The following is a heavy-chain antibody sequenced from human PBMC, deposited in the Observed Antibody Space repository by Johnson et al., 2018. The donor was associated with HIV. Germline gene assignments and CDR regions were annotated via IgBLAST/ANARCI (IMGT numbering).Heavy chain of an antibody. J-gene: IGHJ3*02. D-gene: IGHD1-26*01. CDR1: GFTFSDYY. V-gene: IGHV3-11*04. CDR2: ISSSGSTT. CDR3: ARECGCSGSYLHDGAFDI. Sequence: VQLVESGGGLVKPGGSLRLSCAASGFTFSDYYMSWIRQAPGKGLEWVSYISSSGSTTYYADSVKGRFTISRDNAKNSLYLQMNSLRAEDTAVYYCARECGCSGSYLHDGAFDIWGQGTMVTVSS.